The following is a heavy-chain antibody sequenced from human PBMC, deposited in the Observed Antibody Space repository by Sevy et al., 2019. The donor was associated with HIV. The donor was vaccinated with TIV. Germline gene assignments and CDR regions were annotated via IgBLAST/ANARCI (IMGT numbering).Heavy chain of an antibody. J-gene: IGHJ4*02. CDR2: IYYSGST. Sequence: SETLSLTCTVSGGSISSYYWSWIRQPPGKGLEWIGYIYYSGSTNYNPSLKSRVTIPVDTSKNQFALKLSSVTAADTAVYYCARDRGHSGYYYPFDYWGQGTLVTVSS. CDR3: ARDRGHSGYYYPFDY. D-gene: IGHD3-22*01. CDR1: GGSISSYY. V-gene: IGHV4-59*01.